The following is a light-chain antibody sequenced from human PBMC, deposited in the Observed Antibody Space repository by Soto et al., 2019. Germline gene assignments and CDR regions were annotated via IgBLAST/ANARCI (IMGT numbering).Light chain of an antibody. CDR2: AAS. CDR1: QSVSSAY. Sequence: EIVLTQSPGTLSLSPGERATLSCRASQSVSSAYLAWYQHKPGQPPTLLIYAASSRVTGMPDRFSGSGCGTDFTLTISRLEPEDFAVYYCQQYGSSSTWTFGQGTKVEIK. CDR3: QQYGSSSTWT. J-gene: IGKJ1*01. V-gene: IGKV3-20*01.